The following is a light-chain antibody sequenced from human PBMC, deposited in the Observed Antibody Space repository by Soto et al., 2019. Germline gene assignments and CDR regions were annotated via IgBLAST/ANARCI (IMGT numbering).Light chain of an antibody. CDR3: QQYGNSPLT. Sequence: EIVLTQSPGTLSLSPVERATLSCRSSQTVSISYLAWYQQKPGQAPRLLIYDASSRATGIPDRFSGSGSGTDFTLTISRLEPEDFAVYYCQQYGNSPLTFGGGTEVDIK. CDR2: DAS. J-gene: IGKJ4*01. V-gene: IGKV3-20*01. CDR1: QTVSISY.